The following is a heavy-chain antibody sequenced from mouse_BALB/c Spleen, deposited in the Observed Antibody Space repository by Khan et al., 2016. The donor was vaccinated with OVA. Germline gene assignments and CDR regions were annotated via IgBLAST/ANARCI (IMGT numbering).Heavy chain of an antibody. CDR1: GYTFTEYT. Sequence: VRLQQSGPELVKPGASVKISCKTSGYTFTEYTLHWVKQSHGKSLEWIGVINPKNGVTSYNQKFKGKATLTVDKSSSTAYMEFRSLTSEDSAVYCCARDAGRYWGQGTSVTVAS. D-gene: IGHD3-3*01. CDR2: INPKNGVT. J-gene: IGHJ4*01. CDR3: ARDAGRY. V-gene: IGHV1-18*01.